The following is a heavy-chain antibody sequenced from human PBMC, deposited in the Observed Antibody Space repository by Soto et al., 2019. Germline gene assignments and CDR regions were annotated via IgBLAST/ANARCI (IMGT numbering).Heavy chain of an antibody. CDR1: GFTFSSYA. J-gene: IGHJ6*02. Sequence: GGSLRLSCAASGFTFSSYAMSWVRQAPGKGLEWVSAISGSGGSTYYADSVKGRFTISRDNSKNTLYLQMNSLRAEDTAVYYCAKGVVELPPYYYYGMDVWGQGTTVTVSS. V-gene: IGHV3-23*01. CDR3: AKGVVELPPYYYYGMDV. CDR2: ISGSGGST. D-gene: IGHD1-7*01.